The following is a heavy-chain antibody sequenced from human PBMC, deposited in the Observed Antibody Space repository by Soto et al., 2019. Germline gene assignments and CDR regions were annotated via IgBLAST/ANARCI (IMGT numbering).Heavy chain of an antibody. CDR3: ARGSLGYCSGGSCYGYYSMDV. V-gene: IGHV4-30-2*01. CDR2: IYHSGST. D-gene: IGHD2-15*01. CDR1: GGSISSGGYS. Sequence: QLQLQESGSGLVKPSQTLSLTCAVSGGSISSGGYSWSWIRQPPGKGLEWIGYIYHSGSTYYNPSLKSRVTISVDRSKNQFSLKLSSVTAADTAVYYCARGSLGYCSGGSCYGYYSMDVWGQGTTVTVSS. J-gene: IGHJ6*02.